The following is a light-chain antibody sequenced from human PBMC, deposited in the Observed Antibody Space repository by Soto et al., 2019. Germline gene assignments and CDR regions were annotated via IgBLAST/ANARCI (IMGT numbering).Light chain of an antibody. V-gene: IGLV1-40*01. Sequence: QSVLTQPPSVSGAPGQSATISCTGSSSNIGAGYDVHWYQQLPGTAPKLLIYGNSNRPSGVPDRFSGSKSGTSASLAITGLQAEDEADYYCQSHDSSLSGHVVFGGGTKVTVL. CDR3: QSHDSSLSGHVV. CDR1: SSNIGAGYD. CDR2: GNS. J-gene: IGLJ2*01.